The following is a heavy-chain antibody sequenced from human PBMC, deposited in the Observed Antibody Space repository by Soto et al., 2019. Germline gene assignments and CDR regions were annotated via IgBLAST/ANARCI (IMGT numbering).Heavy chain of an antibody. D-gene: IGHD5-12*01. CDR1: GFIFSSYT. V-gene: IGHV3-21*01. CDR3: ARGWLRDPCMY. Sequence: EVQLVESGGGLVKPGGSLRLSCAASGFIFSSYTMNWVRQAPGKGLAWVSSISASSTYIYYADSLKGRFTLSRDNAYNSLYLQMNSLSAEDTAVYYGARGWLRDPCMYWGQGTLVTVSS. J-gene: IGHJ4*02. CDR2: ISASSTYI.